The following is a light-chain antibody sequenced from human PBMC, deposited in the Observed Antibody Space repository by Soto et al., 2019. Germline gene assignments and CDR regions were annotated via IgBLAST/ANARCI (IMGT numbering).Light chain of an antibody. Sequence: DIVMTQSPDSLAVSLGERATINCKSSQSVLYNNRNSLTWYQQKPGQPPKLLIYWASTRESGVPDRFSGSGSGTDFTLTISSLQAEDVAVYYCQQYYDTPYTFGQGTRLEI. J-gene: IGKJ2*01. CDR2: WAS. CDR3: QQYYDTPYT. V-gene: IGKV4-1*01. CDR1: QSVLYNNRNS.